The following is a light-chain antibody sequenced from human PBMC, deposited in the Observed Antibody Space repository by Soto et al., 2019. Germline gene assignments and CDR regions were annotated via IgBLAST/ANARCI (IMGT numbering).Light chain of an antibody. CDR3: SSYTSSSTVV. V-gene: IGLV2-14*01. CDR1: SSDVGGYNF. Sequence: QSALTQPASVSGSPGQSITISCTGTSSDVGGYNFVSWYQQHPGRAPQLMIYDVSGRPSGVSNRFSGSRSGNTASLTISGLQTEDEADYYCSSYTSSSTVVFGGGTKLTVL. CDR2: DVS. J-gene: IGLJ2*01.